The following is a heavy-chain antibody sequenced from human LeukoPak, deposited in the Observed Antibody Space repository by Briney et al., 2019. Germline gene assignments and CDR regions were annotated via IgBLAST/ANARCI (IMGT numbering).Heavy chain of an antibody. J-gene: IGHJ4*02. CDR1: GFTFSSYG. V-gene: IGHV3-30*02. Sequence: GGSLRLSCAASGFTFSSYGMHWVRQAPGKGLEWVAFIRYDGSNKYYADSVKGRFTISRDNSKNTLYLQMNSLRAEDTAVYYCAKGLSCSSSSALAWGQGTLVTVSS. CDR2: IRYDGSNK. CDR3: AKGLSCSSSSALA. D-gene: IGHD6-6*01.